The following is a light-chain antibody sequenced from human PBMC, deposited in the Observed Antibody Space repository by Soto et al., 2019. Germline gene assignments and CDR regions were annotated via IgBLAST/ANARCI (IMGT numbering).Light chain of an antibody. V-gene: IGKV1-5*01. CDR3: QQYNSYQFT. CDR2: DAS. Sequence: DIQRTQSLSTLSASVGDRVTITCRASQSISSWLAWYQQKPGKAPKLLIYDASSLESGVPSRFSGSGSGTEFTLTISSLQPDDFATYYCQQYNSYQFTFGPGTKVDIK. J-gene: IGKJ3*01. CDR1: QSISSW.